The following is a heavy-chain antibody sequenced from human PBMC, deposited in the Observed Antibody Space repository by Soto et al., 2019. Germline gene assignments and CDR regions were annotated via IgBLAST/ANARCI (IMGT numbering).Heavy chain of an antibody. D-gene: IGHD2-15*01. CDR3: ARGYCSGDTCYHTDY. J-gene: IGHJ4*02. V-gene: IGHV3-23*01. Sequence: PGGSLRLSCAASGFTFSSYVMRWVRRAPGKGLQWVSSINGSGGSTYYADSVKGRFTISRDNSKNTLYLQMNSLRAEDTAVYFCARGYCSGDTCYHTDYWGQGTLVTVSS. CDR1: GFTFSSYV. CDR2: INGSGGST.